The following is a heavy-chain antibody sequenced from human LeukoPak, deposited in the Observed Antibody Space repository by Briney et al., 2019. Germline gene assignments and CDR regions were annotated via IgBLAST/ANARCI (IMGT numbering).Heavy chain of an antibody. D-gene: IGHD6-13*01. V-gene: IGHV3-30-3*01. CDR3: ASPPPYSSSWYWFDY. Sequence: GRSLRLSCAASGFTFSSYAMHWVRQAPGKGLEWVAVISYDGSNKYYADSVKGRFTISRDNSKNTQYLQMNSLRAEDTAVYYCASPPPYSSSWYWFDYWGQGTLVTVSS. J-gene: IGHJ4*02. CDR1: GFTFSSYA. CDR2: ISYDGSNK.